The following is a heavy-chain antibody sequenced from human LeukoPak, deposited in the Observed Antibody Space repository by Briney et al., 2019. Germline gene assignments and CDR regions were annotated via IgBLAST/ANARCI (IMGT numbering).Heavy chain of an antibody. V-gene: IGHV4-39*01. D-gene: IGHD2-21*01. Sequence: SETLSLTCTVSGGSIISSSYYWGWIRQPPGKGLEWIGSIYYSGSTYYNPSLKSRVTISVDTSKNQFSLKLSSVTAADTAVYYCARHLGDWSAFDYWGQGTLVTVSS. J-gene: IGHJ4*02. CDR1: GGSIISSSYY. CDR2: IYYSGST. CDR3: ARHLGDWSAFDY.